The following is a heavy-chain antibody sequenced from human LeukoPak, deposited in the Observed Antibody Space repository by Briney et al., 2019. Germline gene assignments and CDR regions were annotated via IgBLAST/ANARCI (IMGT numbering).Heavy chain of an antibody. J-gene: IGHJ4*02. V-gene: IGHV3-11*01. CDR2: ISSSGSTI. CDR1: GFTFSDKW. Sequence: GGSLRLSCVGSGFTFSDKWMSWVRQAPGKGLEWVSYISSSGSTIYYADSVKGRFTISRDNAKNSLYLQMNSLRAEDTAVYYCARGGRLQSLDYWGQGTLVTVSS. CDR3: ARGGRLQSLDY. D-gene: IGHD6-6*01.